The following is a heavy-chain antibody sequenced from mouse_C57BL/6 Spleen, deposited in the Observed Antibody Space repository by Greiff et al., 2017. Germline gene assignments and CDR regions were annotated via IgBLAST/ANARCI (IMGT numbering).Heavy chain of an antibody. J-gene: IGHJ4*01. V-gene: IGHV10-3*01. Sequence: DVKLVESGGGLVQPKGSLKLSCAASGFTFNTYAMHWVRQAPGKGLEWVARIRSKSSNYATYYADSVKDRFTISRDDSQSMLYLQMNNLKTEDTAMYYCVRDGTVGYYYAMDYWGQGTSVTVSS. CDR2: IRSKSSNYAT. D-gene: IGHD3-3*01. CDR1: GFTFNTYA. CDR3: VRDGTVGYYYAMDY.